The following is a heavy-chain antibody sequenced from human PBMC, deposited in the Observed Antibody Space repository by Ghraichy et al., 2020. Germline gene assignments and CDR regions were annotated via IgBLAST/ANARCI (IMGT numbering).Heavy chain of an antibody. CDR2: INPNSGGT. D-gene: IGHD6-13*01. CDR3: ARDGRSSSWYAPAYYYYYGMDV. CDR1: GYTFTGYY. J-gene: IGHJ6*02. V-gene: IGHV1-2*02. Sequence: ASVKVSCKASGYTFTGYYMHWVRQAPGQGLEWMGWINPNSGGTNYAQKFQGRVTMTRDTSISTAYMELSRLRSDDTAVYYCARDGRSSSWYAPAYYYYYGMDVWGQGTTVTVSS.